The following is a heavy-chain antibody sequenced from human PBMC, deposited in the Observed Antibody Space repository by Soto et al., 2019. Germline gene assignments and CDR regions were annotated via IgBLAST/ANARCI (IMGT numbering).Heavy chain of an antibody. D-gene: IGHD6-19*01. CDR2: IWFDGSNK. CDR3: ARVAYSIGWSEWFDP. Sequence: SLRLSCAASGFTFSSYGMHWVRQAPGKGLEWVTVIWFDGSNKYYADSVKGRFTISRDNSKNTLYLQMNSLRAEDTAVYYCARVAYSIGWSEWFDPWGQGTMVTVYS. CDR1: GFTFSSYG. V-gene: IGHV3-33*01. J-gene: IGHJ5*02.